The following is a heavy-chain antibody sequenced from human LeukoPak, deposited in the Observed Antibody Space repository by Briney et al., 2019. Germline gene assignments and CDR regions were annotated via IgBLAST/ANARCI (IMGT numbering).Heavy chain of an antibody. CDR3: ARRFDYYASGSLNWFDP. CDR2: IYYSGST. V-gene: IGHV4-39*01. D-gene: IGHD3-10*01. J-gene: IGHJ5*02. CDR1: GGSISSSSYY. Sequence: SETLSLTCAVSGGSISSSSYYWDWIRQPPWKGLEWIGSIYYSGSTYYNPSLKSRVSISVDTSENQFSLKLNSVTAADTALYYCARRFDYYASGSLNWFDPWGQGTLVTVSS.